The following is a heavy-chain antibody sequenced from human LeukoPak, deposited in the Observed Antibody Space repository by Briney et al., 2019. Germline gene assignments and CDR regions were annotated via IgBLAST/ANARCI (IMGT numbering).Heavy chain of an antibody. J-gene: IGHJ4*02. CDR1: GFTFSDYY. V-gene: IGHV3-11*01. CDR2: IGSSGSPI. CDR3: ARGSSDWYYFDY. Sequence: GGSLRLSCAASGFTFSDYYMSWIRQAPGKGLEWVSYIGSSGSPIYYGDSVKGRFTISRDNAKNLLYLQMDSLRAEDTAVYYCARGSSDWYYFDYWGQGTLVTVSS. D-gene: IGHD6-19*01.